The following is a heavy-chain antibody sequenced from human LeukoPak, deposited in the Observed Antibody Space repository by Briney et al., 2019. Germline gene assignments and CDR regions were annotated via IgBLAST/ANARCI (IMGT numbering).Heavy chain of an antibody. CDR2: IKQDGSEK. CDR3: AKVNDQEAAAGVDY. V-gene: IGHV3-7*01. Sequence: GGSLRLSCAASGFTFSSYWMSWVRQAPGKGLEWVANIKQDGSEKYYVDSVKGRFTISRDNAKNSLYLQMNSLRAEDTAVYYCAKVNDQEAAAGVDYWGQGTLVTVSS. J-gene: IGHJ4*02. D-gene: IGHD6-13*01. CDR1: GFTFSSYW.